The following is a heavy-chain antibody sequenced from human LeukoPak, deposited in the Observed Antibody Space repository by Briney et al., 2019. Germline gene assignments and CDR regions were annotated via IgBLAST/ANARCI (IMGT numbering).Heavy chain of an antibody. Sequence: GGSLRLSCAASGFTFSNAWMSWARQAPGKGLEWVGHIRTKTDGGTADYAAPVKGRFTISRDDSKNTLYLQMNSLKTEDTAVYYCTQAVAGDYWGQGTLVTVSS. D-gene: IGHD6-19*01. V-gene: IGHV3-15*01. J-gene: IGHJ4*02. CDR3: TQAVAGDY. CDR2: IRTKTDGGTA. CDR1: GFTFSNAW.